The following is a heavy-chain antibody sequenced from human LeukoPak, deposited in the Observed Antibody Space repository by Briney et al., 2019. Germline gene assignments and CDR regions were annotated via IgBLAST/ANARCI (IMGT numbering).Heavy chain of an antibody. Sequence: PSQTLSLTCTVSGGSISSGGYYWSWIRQHPGKGLEWIGYIYYSGSTYYNPSLKSRVTISVDTSKNQFSLKLSSVTAADTAVYYCARGGEERMVRGVIIIYFDYWGQGTLVTVSS. J-gene: IGHJ4*02. CDR1: GGSISSGGYY. V-gene: IGHV4-31*03. CDR2: IYYSGST. D-gene: IGHD3-10*01. CDR3: ARGGEERMVRGVIIIYFDY.